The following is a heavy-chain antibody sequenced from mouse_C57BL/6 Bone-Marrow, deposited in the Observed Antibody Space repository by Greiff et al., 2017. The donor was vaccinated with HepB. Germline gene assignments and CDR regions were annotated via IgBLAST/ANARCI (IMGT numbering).Heavy chain of an antibody. V-gene: IGHV1-19*01. CDR1: GYTFTDYY. J-gene: IGHJ4*01. CDR2: INPYNGGT. CDR3: ATTVPHYYAMDY. Sequence: VQLQQSGPVLVKPGASVKMSCKASGYTFTDYYMNWVKQSHGKSLEWIGVINPYNGGTSYNQKFKGKATLTVDKSSSTAYIELNSLTSEDSAVYYCATTVPHYYAMDYWGQGTSVTVSS. D-gene: IGHD1-1*01.